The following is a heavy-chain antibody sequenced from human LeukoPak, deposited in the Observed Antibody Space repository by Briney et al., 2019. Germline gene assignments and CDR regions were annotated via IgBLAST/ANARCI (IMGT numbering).Heavy chain of an antibody. D-gene: IGHD2-21*02. CDR1: GYRFISNY. J-gene: IGHJ4*02. CDR3: AREGSYCVGGDCYSFDF. Sequence: ASVKVSCKASGYRFISNYIQWVRQAPGLGPEWVGWMHPGNGNTRYAEKSQGRVTMTRDTSINTAYLDLNSLRSDDTAVYYCAREGSYCVGGDCYSFDFWGQGTLITVSS. CDR2: MHPGNGNT. V-gene: IGHV1-2*02.